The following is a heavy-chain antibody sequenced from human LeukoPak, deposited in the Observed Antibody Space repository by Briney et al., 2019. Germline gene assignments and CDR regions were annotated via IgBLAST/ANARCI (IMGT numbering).Heavy chain of an antibody. J-gene: IGHJ5*02. V-gene: IGHV4-30-4*01. CDR2: IYYSGST. D-gene: IGHD3-10*01. Sequence: SETLSLTCIVSGGSVSSGDYYWSWIRQPPGKGLEWIGYIYYSGSTYYNPSLKSRVTTSVDTSKSQFSLKLSSVTAADTAVYYCARDRGYGVVRWFDPWGQGTRVTVSS. CDR1: GGSVSSGDYY. CDR3: ARDRGYGVVRWFDP.